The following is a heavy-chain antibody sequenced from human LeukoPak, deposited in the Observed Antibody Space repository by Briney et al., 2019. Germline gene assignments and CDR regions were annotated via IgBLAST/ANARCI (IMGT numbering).Heavy chain of an antibody. V-gene: IGHV3-48*03. CDR1: GFTFRSYE. Sequence: GGSLRLSCAASGFTFRSYEMNWVRQAPGKGLEWVSYISSAGSTIYYADSVKGRFTISRDNAKNSLYLQMNSLRAEDTAVYYCARESQSAYYFDSSGYEDAFDIWGQGTMVTVSS. CDR2: ISSAGSTI. D-gene: IGHD3-22*01. J-gene: IGHJ3*02. CDR3: ARESQSAYYFDSSGYEDAFDI.